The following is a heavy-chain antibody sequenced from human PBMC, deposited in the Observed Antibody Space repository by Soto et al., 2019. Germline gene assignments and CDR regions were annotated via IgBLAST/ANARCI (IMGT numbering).Heavy chain of an antibody. Sequence: GGSLRLSCAASGFTFGSYNMNWVRQAPGKGLEWVSSLTSDSSYIYYADSVKGRFTISRDNAKNSLYLQMNSLRAEDTAVYYCARDGRDNMFYGMDVWGQGTTVTVSS. CDR3: ARDGRDNMFYGMDV. CDR1: GFTFGSYN. J-gene: IGHJ6*02. V-gene: IGHV3-21*01. D-gene: IGHD1-26*01. CDR2: LTSDSSYI.